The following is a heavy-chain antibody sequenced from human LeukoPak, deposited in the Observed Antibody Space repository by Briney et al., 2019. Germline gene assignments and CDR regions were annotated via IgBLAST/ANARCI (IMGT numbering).Heavy chain of an antibody. CDR3: ARQIRTTTDYLDY. J-gene: IGHJ4*02. V-gene: IGHV3-49*04. D-gene: IGHD4-17*01. CDR1: GISFGDYA. Sequence: GGSLRLSCTASGISFGDYAVTWVRQAPGKGLEWVGFIRSKTYGGTTEYAASVKGRFTISRDDSKSIAYLQMNSLKTEDTAVYYCARQIRTTTDYLDYWGQGTLVTVSS. CDR2: IRSKTYGGTT.